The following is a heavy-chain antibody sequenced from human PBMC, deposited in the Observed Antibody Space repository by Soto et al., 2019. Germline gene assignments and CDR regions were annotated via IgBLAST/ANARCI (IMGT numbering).Heavy chain of an antibody. J-gene: IGHJ5*02. V-gene: IGHV4-59*01. CDR1: GCSIFSSY. CDR3: ARVPAASSWFDH. Sequence: XETLSLTCTVSGCSIFSSYWTWIRQPPGKGLEWIGNVYYSGSTNYNPSLKSRITISVDTSKNQFSLNLSSVTAADTAVYYCARVPAASSWFDHWGQGNLVTVSS. D-gene: IGHD2-15*01. CDR2: VYYSGST.